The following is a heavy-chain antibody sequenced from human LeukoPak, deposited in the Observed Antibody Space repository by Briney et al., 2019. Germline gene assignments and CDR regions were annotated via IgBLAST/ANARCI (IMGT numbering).Heavy chain of an antibody. Sequence: ASVKVSCEASGYTVSDYYIHWVRQAPGQGLEWMGWINPKSGGTVYAQKFQGRVTMTRDTSSSTAYMELSRLRFDDTVVYYCARGPRITIFGVVMANDAFDICGQGTMVTVSS. CDR1: GYTVSDYY. CDR3: ARGPRITIFGVVMANDAFDI. D-gene: IGHD3-3*01. J-gene: IGHJ3*02. CDR2: INPKSGGT. V-gene: IGHV1-2*02.